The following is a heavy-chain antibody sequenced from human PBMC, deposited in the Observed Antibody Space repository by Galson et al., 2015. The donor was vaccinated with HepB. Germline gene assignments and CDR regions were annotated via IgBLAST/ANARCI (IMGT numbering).Heavy chain of an antibody. V-gene: IGHV1-18*01. Sequence: SVKVSCKASGYTFTNFGITWVRQAPGQGLEWVGWISGHNGDTNYAQTVQGRVTLTIDTSTSTAYMELRSLRSDDTAVYYCARDRVIARRHADWWGPGTLVTVSP. CDR1: GYTFTNFG. D-gene: IGHD2-21*01. CDR2: ISGHNGDT. CDR3: ARDRVIARRHADW. J-gene: IGHJ4*02.